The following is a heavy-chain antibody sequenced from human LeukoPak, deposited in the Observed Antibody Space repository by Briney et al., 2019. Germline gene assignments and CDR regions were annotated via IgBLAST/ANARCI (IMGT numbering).Heavy chain of an antibody. CDR3: ARYSSSSLIDY. Sequence: SETLSLTRTVSGGSISSSSYYWGWIRQPPGKGLEWIGSIYYSGSTYYNPSLKSRVTISVDTSKNQFSLKLSSVTAADTAVYYCARYSSSSLIDYWGQGTLVTVSS. D-gene: IGHD6-6*01. CDR2: IYYSGST. CDR1: GGSISSSSYY. J-gene: IGHJ4*02. V-gene: IGHV4-39*01.